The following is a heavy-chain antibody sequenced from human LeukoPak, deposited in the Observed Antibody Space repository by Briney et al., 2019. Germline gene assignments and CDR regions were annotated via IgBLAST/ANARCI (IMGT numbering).Heavy chain of an antibody. D-gene: IGHD4-17*01. V-gene: IGHV4-38-2*02. CDR2: IYQRATV. CDR1: GYSISSGYF. CDR3: ARARRDYGRPFDY. J-gene: IGHJ4*02. Sequence: SETLSLTCNVSGYSISSGYFWGWVRQPPGKGLEWIGSIYQRATVHYNPSLKSRVTISVDTSRKQFFLRLSSVTAADTAMYYCARARRDYGRPFDYWGQGTLVTVSS.